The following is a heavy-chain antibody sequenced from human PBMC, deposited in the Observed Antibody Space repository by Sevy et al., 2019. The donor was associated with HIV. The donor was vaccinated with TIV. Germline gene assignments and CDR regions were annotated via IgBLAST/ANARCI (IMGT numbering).Heavy chain of an antibody. CDR2: ISCDGRTT. J-gene: IGHJ4*02. Sequence: GGSLRLSCAASGFTFDKIAMHWVRQAPGKGLEWVSVISCDGRTTNYAESVKGRFTVSRDNNKNSLYLQMNSLRVEDTALYYCAKGHPFCCNSFIFDFWGQGTLVTVSS. CDR3: AKGHPFCCNSFIFDF. CDR1: GFTFDKIA. V-gene: IGHV3-43D*03. D-gene: IGHD6-13*01.